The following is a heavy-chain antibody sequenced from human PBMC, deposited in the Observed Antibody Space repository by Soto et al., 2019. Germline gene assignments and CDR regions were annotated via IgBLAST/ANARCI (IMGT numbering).Heavy chain of an antibody. D-gene: IGHD3-22*01. CDR2: IIPIFGTA. CDR3: ARDQHSSGYRYYYYYGMDV. V-gene: IGHV1-69*13. Sequence: SVKVSCKASGGTSSSYAISWVRQAPGQGLEWMGGIIPIFGTANYAQKFQGRVTITADESTSTAYMELSSLRSEDTAVYYCARDQHSSGYRYYYYYGMDVWGQGTTVTVSS. CDR1: GGTSSSYA. J-gene: IGHJ6*02.